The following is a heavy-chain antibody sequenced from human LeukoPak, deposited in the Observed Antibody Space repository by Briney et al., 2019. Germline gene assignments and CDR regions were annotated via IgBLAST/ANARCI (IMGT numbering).Heavy chain of an antibody. J-gene: IGHJ4*02. CDR2: INSDGSSR. V-gene: IGHV3-74*01. CDR3: TRPQEGYNSFDF. D-gene: IGHD5-24*01. CDR1: GFTFSSTW. Sequence: GGSLRLSCAASGFTFSSTWMHWVRQAPGKGLVWVSRINSDGSSRSYADSVKGRFTISRDNAKNTLYLQMDSLSAEDTAVYYCTRPQEGYNSFDFWGQGTLVTVSS.